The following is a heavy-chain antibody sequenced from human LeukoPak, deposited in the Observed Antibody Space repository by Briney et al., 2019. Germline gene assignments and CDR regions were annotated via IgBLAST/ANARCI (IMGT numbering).Heavy chain of an antibody. CDR1: GGSFSGYY. CDR3: ARCPWGVWARRAFDI. J-gene: IGHJ3*02. Sequence: PSETLSLTCAVYGGSFSGYYWSWIRQPPGKGLEWIGEINHSGSTNYNPSLKSRVTISVDTSKNQFSLKLSSVTAADTAVYYCARCPWGVWARRAFDIWGQGTMVTVSS. D-gene: IGHD3-16*01. CDR2: INHSGST. V-gene: IGHV4-34*01.